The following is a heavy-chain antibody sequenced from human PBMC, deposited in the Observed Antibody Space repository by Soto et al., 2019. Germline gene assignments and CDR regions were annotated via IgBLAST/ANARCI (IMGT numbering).Heavy chain of an antibody. J-gene: IGHJ5*02. CDR3: TKGGPAYTWFDP. CDR2: ISGSGGST. CDR1: GFTFSSYA. Sequence: EVQLLESGGGLVQPGGSLRLSCAASGFTFSSYAMSWVRQAPGKGLEWVSAISGSGGSTYYADSVKGRFTISRDNSKNTVYLQMNSLRAEDTALYYCTKGGPAYTWFDPWGQGTLVTVSS. V-gene: IGHV3-23*01.